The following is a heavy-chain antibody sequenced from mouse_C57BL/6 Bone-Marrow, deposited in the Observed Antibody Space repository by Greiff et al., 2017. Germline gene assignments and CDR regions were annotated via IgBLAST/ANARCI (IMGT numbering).Heavy chain of an antibody. Sequence: QVTLKVSGPGILQPSQTLSLTCSFSGFSLSTFGMGVGWIRQPSGKGLEWLAHIWWDDDKYYKPALKSRLTISKDTSKNQVFLKIANVDTADTSTYYCARGTYYYDSSRFDYWGQGTTLTVSS. CDR1: GFSLSTFGMG. D-gene: IGHD1-1*01. CDR3: ARGTYYYDSSRFDY. CDR2: IWWDDDK. J-gene: IGHJ2*01. V-gene: IGHV8-8*01.